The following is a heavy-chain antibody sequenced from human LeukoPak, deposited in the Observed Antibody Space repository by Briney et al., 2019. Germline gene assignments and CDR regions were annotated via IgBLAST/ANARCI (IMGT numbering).Heavy chain of an antibody. J-gene: IGHJ4*02. CDR3: ARGLGSSSWLALGY. V-gene: IGHV1-2*02. D-gene: IGHD6-13*01. CDR2: INPNSGGT. Sequence: ASVRVSCKASGYTFTGYYMHWVRQAPGQGLEGMGWINPNSGGTNYAQKFQGRVTMTRDTSISTTYMELSRLRSDDTAVYYCARGLGSSSWLALGYWGQGTLVTVSS. CDR1: GYTFTGYY.